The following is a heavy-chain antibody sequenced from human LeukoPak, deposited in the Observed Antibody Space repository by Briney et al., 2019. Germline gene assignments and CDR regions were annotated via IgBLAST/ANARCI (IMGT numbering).Heavy chain of an antibody. J-gene: IGHJ6*03. CDR2: MNPKTGTT. Sequence: ASVKVSCKASRSTFKTYDIHWVRQTRGQGLEWMAWMNPKTGTTGYATTFQGRIFMTSNTSISTAYMELSSVRPEDTGIYYCARGLLGYYYYYMDVWGEGTTVTVSS. CDR3: ARGLLGYYYYYMDV. CDR1: RSTFKTYD. D-gene: IGHD2-21*01. V-gene: IGHV1-8*01.